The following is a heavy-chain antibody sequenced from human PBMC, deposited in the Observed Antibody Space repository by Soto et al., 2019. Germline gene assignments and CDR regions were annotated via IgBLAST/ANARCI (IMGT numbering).Heavy chain of an antibody. V-gene: IGHV4-31*03. J-gene: IGHJ5*02. D-gene: IGHD2-15*01. CDR2: IYYSGST. CDR3: ARGRLPTNWFDP. CDR1: GGSISSGGYY. Sequence: QVQLQESGPGLVKPSQTLSLTCTVSGGSISSGGYYWSWIRQHPGKGLEWIGYIYYSGSTYCNPSLKSRVTISVDTSKNQFSLKLSSVTAADTAVYYCARGRLPTNWFDPWGQGTLVTVSS.